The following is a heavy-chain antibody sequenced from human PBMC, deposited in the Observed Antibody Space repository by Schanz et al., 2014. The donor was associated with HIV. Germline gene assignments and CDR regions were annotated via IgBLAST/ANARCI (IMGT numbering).Heavy chain of an antibody. CDR1: GFTFSSYG. J-gene: IGHJ6*02. CDR3: AKTILRFLDWPNANGGMDV. V-gene: IGHV3-30*18. D-gene: IGHD3-3*01. CDR2: ISHDGGNK. Sequence: QVQLVESGGGVVQPGRSLRLSCAVSGFTFSSYGMHWVRQAPGKGLEWVAVISHDGGNKHYGDSVKGRFTISRDNSKNTLCLQMSSLREEDTAVYYCAKTILRFLDWPNANGGMDVWGLGTTVTVSS.